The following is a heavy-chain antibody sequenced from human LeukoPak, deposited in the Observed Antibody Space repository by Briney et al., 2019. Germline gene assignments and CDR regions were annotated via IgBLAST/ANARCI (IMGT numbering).Heavy chain of an antibody. V-gene: IGHV3-23*01. D-gene: IGHD5-24*01. CDR1: GFTFSSSA. J-gene: IGHJ4*02. Sequence: GGSLRLSCVASGFTFSSSAMNWVRQAPGKGLEWVSVITGDGKIIYYADSVKGRFSISRDNSRNTLYLQMNSLRAEDTATYYCTKDRQPDGLYNFDYWGQGTQVSVSS. CDR3: TKDRQPDGLYNFDY. CDR2: ITGDGKII.